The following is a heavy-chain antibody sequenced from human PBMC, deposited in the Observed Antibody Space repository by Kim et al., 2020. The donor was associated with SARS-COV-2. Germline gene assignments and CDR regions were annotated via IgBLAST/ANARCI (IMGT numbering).Heavy chain of an antibody. J-gene: IGHJ6*02. Sequence: ADAVKDRVTITRDNSENTMYLQMNGLRAEDTALYYCEKAPGGGYYFYGMDVWGQGTTVTVAS. CDR3: EKAPGGGYYFYGMDV. V-gene: IGHV3-23*01. D-gene: IGHD3-10*01.